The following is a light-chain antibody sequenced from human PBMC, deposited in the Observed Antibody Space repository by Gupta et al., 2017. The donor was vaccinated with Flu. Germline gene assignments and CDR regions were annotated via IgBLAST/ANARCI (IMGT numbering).Light chain of an antibody. CDR1: TGNSGDD. CDR2: LNSDGSH. V-gene: IGLV4-69*01. Sequence: VKLTCTPSTGNSGDDIEWDQQQPENGPQYLMKLNSDGSHSTGDVTPDRFAGSSSGAERHPTIARQQDEDEDDYFWQTGGTGIQVFGGGTRLTVL. J-gene: IGLJ3*02. CDR3: QTGGTGIQV.